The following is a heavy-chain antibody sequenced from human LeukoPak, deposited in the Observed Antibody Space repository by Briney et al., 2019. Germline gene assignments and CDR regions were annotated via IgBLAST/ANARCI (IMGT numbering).Heavy chain of an antibody. CDR2: IYHSGST. D-gene: IGHD3-16*01. V-gene: IGHV4-30-2*01. CDR3: ARGVSTWGAGDAFDI. Sequence: SETLSLTCTVSGGSISSGGYYWSWIRQPPGKGLEWIGYIYHSGSTYYNPSLKSRVTISVDTSKNQFSLKLSSVTAADTAVYYCARGVSTWGAGDAFDIWGQGTMVTVSS. J-gene: IGHJ3*02. CDR1: GGSISSGGYY.